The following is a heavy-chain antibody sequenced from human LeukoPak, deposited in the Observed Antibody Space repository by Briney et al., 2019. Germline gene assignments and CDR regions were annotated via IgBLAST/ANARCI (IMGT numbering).Heavy chain of an antibody. CDR3: TRAPHPRCSSSGCYLDY. J-gene: IGHJ4*02. CDR1: GFTLGDYA. V-gene: IGHV3-49*04. Sequence: GGSLRLSCSTSGFTLGDYAMSWVRQAPGKGLEWVGFIQAKAYGGATKYAASVNGRFSISRDDSQSIANLQMHDLKTEDTAVYYCTRAPHPRCSSSGCYLDYWGQGTLVTVSS. D-gene: IGHD2-2*01. CDR2: IQAKAYGGAT.